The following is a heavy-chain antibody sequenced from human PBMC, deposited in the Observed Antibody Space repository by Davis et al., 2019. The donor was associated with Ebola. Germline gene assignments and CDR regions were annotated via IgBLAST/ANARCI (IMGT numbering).Heavy chain of an antibody. CDR2: INSDGSTR. D-gene: IGHD3-22*01. V-gene: IGHV3-74*01. J-gene: IGHJ4*02. CDR1: GFTFGRYW. Sequence: GESLKISCAASGFTFGRYWMLWVRQVPGKGLIWVSRINSDGSTRSHADSVKGRFIISRDNAKNTLHLQMNSLRAEDTALYFCAREVAYFDGSGYPGRHADYWGQGTLVTVSS. CDR3: AREVAYFDGSGYPGRHADY.